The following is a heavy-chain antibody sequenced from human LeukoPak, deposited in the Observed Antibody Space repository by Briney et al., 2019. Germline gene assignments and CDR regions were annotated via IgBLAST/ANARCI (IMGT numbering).Heavy chain of an antibody. J-gene: IGHJ4*02. Sequence: GGSLTLSCAASGFTVSRNYMTWVRQAPGKGLEWVSVIYSCGSTYYADSVKGRFTISRDNSKNTLYLQMNSLRAEGTAVYYCARARGSMVTHFDYWGQGTLVTVSS. D-gene: IGHD5-18*01. V-gene: IGHV3-66*01. CDR1: GFTVSRNY. CDR3: ARARGSMVTHFDY. CDR2: IYSCGST.